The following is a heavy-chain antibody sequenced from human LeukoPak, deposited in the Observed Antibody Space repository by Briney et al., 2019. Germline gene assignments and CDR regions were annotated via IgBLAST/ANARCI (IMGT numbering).Heavy chain of an antibody. CDR1: GGSFSGYY. CDR3: ARGLHYYYYYYMDV. V-gene: IGHV4-34*01. Sequence: SETLSLTCAVYGGSFSGYYWSWIRQPPGKGLEWIGEINHSGSTNYNPSLKSRVTISVDTSKNQFSLKLSSVTAADTAVYYCARGLHYYYYYYMDVWVKGTTVTVSS. CDR2: INHSGST. J-gene: IGHJ6*03.